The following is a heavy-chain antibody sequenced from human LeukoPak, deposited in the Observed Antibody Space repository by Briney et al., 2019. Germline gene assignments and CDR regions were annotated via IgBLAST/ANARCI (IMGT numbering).Heavy chain of an antibody. D-gene: IGHD3-3*01. CDR3: ARAAPQLRFYAFDI. CDR1: GYTFTSYG. J-gene: IGHJ3*02. V-gene: IGHV1-18*01. Sequence: ASVKVSCKASGYTFTSYGISWVRQAPGQGLEWMGWISAYNGNTNYAQKLQGRVTMTTDTSTSTVYMELRSLRSDDTAVYYCARAAPQLRFYAFDIWGQGTMVTVSS. CDR2: ISAYNGNT.